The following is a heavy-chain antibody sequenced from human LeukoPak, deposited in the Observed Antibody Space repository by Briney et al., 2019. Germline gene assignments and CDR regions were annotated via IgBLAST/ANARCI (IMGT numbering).Heavy chain of an antibody. V-gene: IGHV1-2*02. CDR1: GYTFTSYY. Sequence: GASVKVSCKASGYTFTSYYMHLGRQAPGQGLEWRGWINPNSGGTNYAQKFEGRVTMTRDTSISTAYMELSRLRSDDTAVYYCARVIAAATSDMDVWGKGTTVTVSS. J-gene: IGHJ6*03. CDR2: INPNSGGT. D-gene: IGHD6-13*01. CDR3: ARVIAAATSDMDV.